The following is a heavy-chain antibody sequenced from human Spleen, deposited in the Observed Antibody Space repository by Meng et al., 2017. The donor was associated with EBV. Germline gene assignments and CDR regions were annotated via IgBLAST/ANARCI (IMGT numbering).Heavy chain of an antibody. J-gene: IGHJ4*02. CDR2: INPSAATT. Sequence: SGSEMNKPEPSVQVSCKASGYTFTSQFIHWVRQAPGQGPEWMGIINPSAATTRYAQKFEARVSMTRDTSSTTVYMELTSLTSKDTAVYYCARDFSGTYPSLVDFWGQGTLVTVSS. V-gene: IGHV1-46*01. CDR1: GYTFTSQF. CDR3: ARDFSGTYPSLVDF. D-gene: IGHD1-26*01.